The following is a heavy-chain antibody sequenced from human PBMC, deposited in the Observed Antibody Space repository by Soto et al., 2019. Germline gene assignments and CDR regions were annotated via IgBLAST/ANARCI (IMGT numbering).Heavy chain of an antibody. D-gene: IGHD6-25*01. CDR1: GGSIRSYY. CDR2: IYTSGTT. V-gene: IGHV4-4*07. Sequence: QVQLQQSGPGLVKPSETLSLTCTVSGGSIRSYYWSWIRQPAGKALEWIGRIYTSGTTNYNPSLKSRVTILLDTSKKQFSLDLSSVTDADTAVYYCAREGSSGFGMDVWGQGTTVTVSS. CDR3: AREGSSGFGMDV. J-gene: IGHJ6*02.